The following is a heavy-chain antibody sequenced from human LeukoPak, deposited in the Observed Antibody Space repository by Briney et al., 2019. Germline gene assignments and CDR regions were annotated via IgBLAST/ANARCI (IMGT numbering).Heavy chain of an antibody. V-gene: IGHV4-39*01. D-gene: IGHD5-18*01. J-gene: IGHJ6*03. CDR2: IYYSGST. CDR3: ASLGNSYSYGSAYYYYYMDV. Sequence: SETLSLTCTVSGGSISSSSYYWGWTRQPPGKGLEWIGSIYYSGSTYYNPSLRGRVTISVDTSKNQFSLKLSSVTAADTAVYYCASLGNSYSYGSAYYYYYMDVWGKGTTVTVSS. CDR1: GGSISSSSYY.